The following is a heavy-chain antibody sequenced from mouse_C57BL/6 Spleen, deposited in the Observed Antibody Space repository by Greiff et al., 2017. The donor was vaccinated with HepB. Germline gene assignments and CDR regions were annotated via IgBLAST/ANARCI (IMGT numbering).Heavy chain of an antibody. J-gene: IGHJ4*01. CDR1: GFNIKDDY. CDR3: TTLITTVVATDAMDY. Sequence: EVKVVESGAELVRPGASVKLSCTASGFNIKDDYMHWVKQRPEQGLEWIGWLDPENGDTEYASKFQGKATITADTSSNTAYLQLSSLTSEDTAVYYCTTLITTVVATDAMDYWGQGTSVTVSS. V-gene: IGHV14-4*01. D-gene: IGHD1-1*01. CDR2: LDPENGDT.